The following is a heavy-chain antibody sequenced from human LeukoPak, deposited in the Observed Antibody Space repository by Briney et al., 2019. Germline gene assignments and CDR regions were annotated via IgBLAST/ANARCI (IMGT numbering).Heavy chain of an antibody. Sequence: ASVKVSCKASGNISTSYVFSWVRQAPGQGLEWMGWIGAYNGNTKYSQNFQGRVTMTTDTSTSTAYMELRSLRSDDTAVYYCARGLGGIDPWGQGTLVTVSS. CDR1: GNISTSYV. J-gene: IGHJ5*02. D-gene: IGHD3-16*01. V-gene: IGHV1-18*01. CDR3: ARGLGGIDP. CDR2: IGAYNGNT.